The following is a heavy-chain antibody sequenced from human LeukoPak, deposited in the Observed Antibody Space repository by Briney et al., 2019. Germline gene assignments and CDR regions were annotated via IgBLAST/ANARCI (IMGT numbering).Heavy chain of an antibody. CDR2: INSDGSST. CDR3: ATDYGDYLFDY. J-gene: IGHJ4*02. D-gene: IGHD4-17*01. Sequence: GGSRNFSCAASGFTFSSNWRHWVRKAPGKGLVWVSRINSDGSSTSYADSVKGRFTISRDNAKNTLYLQMNSLRAEDTAVYYCATDYGDYLFDYWGQGTLVTVSS. CDR1: GFTFSSNW. V-gene: IGHV3-74*01.